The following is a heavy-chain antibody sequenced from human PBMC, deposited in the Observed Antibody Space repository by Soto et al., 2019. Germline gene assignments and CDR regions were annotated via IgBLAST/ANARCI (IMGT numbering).Heavy chain of an antibody. CDR3: AKDLTDIVLIVYANLPTDYGMDV. Sequence: GGSLRLSCAASGFTFSCYGMHWVRQAPGKGLEWVAVISYDGSNKYYADSVKGRFTISRDNSKNTLYLQMNSLRAEDTAVYYWAKDLTDIVLIVYANLPTDYGMDVWGQGTTVTDCS. J-gene: IGHJ6*02. CDR2: ISYDGSNK. D-gene: IGHD2-8*01. V-gene: IGHV3-30*18. CDR1: GFTFSCYG.